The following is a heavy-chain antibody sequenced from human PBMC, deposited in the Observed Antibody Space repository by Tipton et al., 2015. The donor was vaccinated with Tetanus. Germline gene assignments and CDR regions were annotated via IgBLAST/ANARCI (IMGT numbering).Heavy chain of an antibody. CDR2: IIPIFGTA. V-gene: IGHV1-69*01. CDR3: ARGVRNCSSTSCYGFFYFDY. Sequence: QLVQSGPEVKKPGSSVKVSCKASGGTFSSYAISWVRQAPGQGLEWMGGIIPIFGTANYAQKFQGRVTITADESTSTAYMELSSLRSEDTAGYYCARGVRNCSSTSCYGFFYFDYWGQGTLVTVSS. CDR1: GGTFSSYA. J-gene: IGHJ4*02. D-gene: IGHD2-2*01.